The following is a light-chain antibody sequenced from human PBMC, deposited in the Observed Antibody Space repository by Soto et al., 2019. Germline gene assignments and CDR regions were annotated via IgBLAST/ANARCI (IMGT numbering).Light chain of an antibody. CDR2: DAS. CDR1: QSISSW. J-gene: IGKJ1*01. Sequence: DIQMTQSPSTLSASVGDRVTITCRASQSISSWLAWYQQKPGKAPKLLIYDASSLESGVPSRFSGSGSGTEFTLTISSLQPDDFANYYCQHYNSYWTFGQGTKVEIK. CDR3: QHYNSYWT. V-gene: IGKV1-5*01.